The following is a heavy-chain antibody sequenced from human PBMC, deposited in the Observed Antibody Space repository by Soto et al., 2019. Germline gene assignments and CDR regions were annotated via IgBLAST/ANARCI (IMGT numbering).Heavy chain of an antibody. V-gene: IGHV2-26*01. CDR3: ARIWGPYYYYGMDV. D-gene: IGHD7-27*01. CDR2: IFSNDEK. J-gene: IGHJ6*02. CDR1: GFSLSNARMG. Sequence: QVTLKESGPVLVKPTETLTLTCTVSGFSLSNARMGVSWIRQPPGKALEWLAHIFSNDEKSYTTSLKSRLTISKDTSKSQVVLTMTNMDPVDPATYYCARIWGPYYYYGMDVWGQGTTVTVSS.